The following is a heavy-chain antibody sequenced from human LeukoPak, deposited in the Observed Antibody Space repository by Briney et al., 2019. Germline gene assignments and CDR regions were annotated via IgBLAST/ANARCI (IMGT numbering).Heavy chain of an antibody. Sequence: GASVKVSCKASGYTFTSYAMHWVRQATGQRLEWMGGIIPIFGTANYAQKFQGRVTITADESTSTAYMGLSSLRSEDTAVYYCARAPTGGNYYDSSGYYFLSFDYWGQGTLVTVSS. CDR3: ARAPTGGNYYDSSGYYFLSFDY. CDR1: GYTFTSYA. J-gene: IGHJ4*02. V-gene: IGHV1-69*13. D-gene: IGHD3-22*01. CDR2: IIPIFGTA.